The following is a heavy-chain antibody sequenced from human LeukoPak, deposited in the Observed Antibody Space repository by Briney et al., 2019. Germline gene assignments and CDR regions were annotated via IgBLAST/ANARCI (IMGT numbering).Heavy chain of an antibody. D-gene: IGHD2-2*01. CDR1: GGSMSSYY. CDR3: ARGKKRSGCSTPSCYASSYYYYYMDV. CDR2: IYYSGST. Sequence: KSSETLSLTCTVSGGSMSSYYWNWIRQPPGKGLEWIGYIYYSGSTNYNPSLKSRVTISVDTSKNQFSLKLSSVTAADTAVYYCARGKKRSGCSTPSCYASSYYYYYMDVWGKGTTVTVSS. J-gene: IGHJ6*03. V-gene: IGHV4-59*12.